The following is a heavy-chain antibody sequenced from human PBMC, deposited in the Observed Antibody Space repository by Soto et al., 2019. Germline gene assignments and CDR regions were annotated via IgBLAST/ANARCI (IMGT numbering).Heavy chain of an antibody. CDR3: APHGVSFYGPGLAP. D-gene: IGHD3-10*01. V-gene: IGHV4-39*01. CDR1: GGSISSSTYY. CDR2: MYNNGIA. J-gene: IGHJ5*02. Sequence: SETLSLTCTVSGGSISSSTYYWGWIRQPPGKGLEWIGSMYNNGIAYYNPSLKSRVTISVDTSNNQFSLKLSSVTAAAPALYYCAPHGVSFYGPGLAPGGQGPLVTVS.